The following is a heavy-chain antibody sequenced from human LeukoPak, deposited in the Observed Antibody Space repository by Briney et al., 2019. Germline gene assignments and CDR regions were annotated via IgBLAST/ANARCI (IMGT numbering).Heavy chain of an antibody. CDR3: ARHGMVACSSTSCVWFDP. CDR2: IYYSGST. V-gene: IGHV4-39*01. CDR1: GFTFSDYY. J-gene: IGHJ5*02. Sequence: LRLSCAASGFTFSDYYMSWIRQPPGKGLEWIGSIYYSGSTYYNPSLKSRVTMSVDTSKNQFSLKLSSVTVADTAVYYCARHGMVACSSTSCVWFDPWGQGTLVTVSS. D-gene: IGHD2-2*01.